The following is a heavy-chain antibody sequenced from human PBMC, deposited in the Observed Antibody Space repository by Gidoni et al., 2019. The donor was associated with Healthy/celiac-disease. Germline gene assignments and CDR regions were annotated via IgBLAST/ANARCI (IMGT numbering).Heavy chain of an antibody. V-gene: IGHV3-15*01. D-gene: IGHD6-19*01. Sequence: EVQLVESGGGLVKPGGSLRLSCAASGFTFRNAWMSWFRQAPGKGLEWVGRIKSKTDGGTTYYAAPVKGRFTISRDDSKNTLDLQMNSLKTEDTAVYYCTTDEVEAVAPGYFDYWGQGTLVTVSS. CDR3: TTDEVEAVAPGYFDY. CDR2: IKSKTDGGTT. J-gene: IGHJ4*02. CDR1: GFTFRNAW.